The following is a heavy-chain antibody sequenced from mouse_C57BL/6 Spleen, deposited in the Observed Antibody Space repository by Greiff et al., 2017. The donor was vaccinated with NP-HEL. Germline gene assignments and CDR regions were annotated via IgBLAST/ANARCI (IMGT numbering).Heavy chain of an antibody. J-gene: IGHJ2*01. D-gene: IGHD2-1*01. V-gene: IGHV5-4*01. CDR3: ARLLSVGYFDY. CDR1: GFTFSSYA. CDR2: ISDGGSYT. Sequence: DVHLVESGGGLVKPGGSLKLSCAASGFTFSSYAMSWVRQTPEKRLEWVATISDGGSYTYYPDNVKGRFTISRDNAKNNLYLQMSHLKSEDTAMYYCARLLSVGYFDYWGQGTTLTVSS.